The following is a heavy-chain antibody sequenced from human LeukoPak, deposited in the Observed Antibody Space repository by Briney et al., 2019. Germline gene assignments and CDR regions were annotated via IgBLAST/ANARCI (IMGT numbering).Heavy chain of an antibody. V-gene: IGHV4-34*01. CDR1: GGSFSGYY. CDR3: ARAKSREITMVRGVNRGMDV. Sequence: SETLSLTCAVYGGSFSGYYWSWIRQPPGKGLEWIGEINHSGSTNYNPSLKGRVTISVDTSKNQFSLKLSSVTAADTAVYYCARAKSREITMVRGVNRGMDVWGKGTTVTVSS. J-gene: IGHJ6*04. D-gene: IGHD3-10*01. CDR2: INHSGST.